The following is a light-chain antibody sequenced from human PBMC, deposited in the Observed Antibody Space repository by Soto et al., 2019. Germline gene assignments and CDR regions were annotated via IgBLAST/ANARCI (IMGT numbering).Light chain of an antibody. V-gene: IGLV2-14*03. J-gene: IGLJ1*01. CDR1: NNEVVGYNY. CDR3: SSYTTSNTRQIV. CDR2: DVS. Sequence: QSVLTQPASLSGSPGQSITISCTGTNNEVVGYNYVSWYQHHPGKAPKLMIFDVSNRPSGVSNRFSGSKSGNTASLTISGLQPEDEADYYCSSYTTSNTRQIVFGTGTKVTVL.